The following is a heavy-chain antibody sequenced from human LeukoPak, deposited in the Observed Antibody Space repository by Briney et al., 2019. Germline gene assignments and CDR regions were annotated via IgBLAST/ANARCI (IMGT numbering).Heavy chain of an antibody. CDR1: GFTFSSYW. CDR3: ARDMTYYDILTGYRYPTEAFDI. Sequence: QSGGSLRLSCAASGFTFSSYWMHWVRQAPGKGLVWVSRINSDGSSTSYADSVKGRFTISRDNAENTLYLQMNSLRAEDTAVYYCARDMTYYDILTGYRYPTEAFDIWGQGTMVTVSS. J-gene: IGHJ3*02. V-gene: IGHV3-74*01. D-gene: IGHD3-9*01. CDR2: INSDGSST.